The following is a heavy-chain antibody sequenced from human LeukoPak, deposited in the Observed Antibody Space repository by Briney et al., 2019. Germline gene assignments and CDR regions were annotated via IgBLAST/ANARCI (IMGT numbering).Heavy chain of an antibody. D-gene: IGHD2-15*01. CDR3: ARLIGYCSGGSCDGNWFDP. CDR2: IYYSGST. V-gene: IGHV4-38-2*01. CDR1: GFSVSSVFY. J-gene: IGHJ5*02. Sequence: SETLSLTCPVSGFSVSSVFYWGWIRQPPGKGLEWIGSIYYSGSTYYNPSLKSRVTISVDTSKNQFSLKLSSVTAADTAVYYCARLIGYCSGGSCDGNWFDPWGQGTLVTVSS.